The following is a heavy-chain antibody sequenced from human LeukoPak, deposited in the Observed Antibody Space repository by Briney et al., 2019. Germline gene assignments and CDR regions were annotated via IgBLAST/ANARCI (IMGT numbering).Heavy chain of an antibody. J-gene: IGHJ5*02. CDR2: INPNSGGT. V-gene: IGHV1-2*02. Sequence: ASVKVSCKASGHTFTGYYMHWVRQAPGQGLEWMGWINPNSGGTNYAQKFQGRVTMTRDTSISTAYMELSRLRSDDTAVYYCARGILGSHGWFDPWGQGTLVTVSS. CDR1: GHTFTGYY. CDR3: ARGILGSHGWFDP. D-gene: IGHD3-22*01.